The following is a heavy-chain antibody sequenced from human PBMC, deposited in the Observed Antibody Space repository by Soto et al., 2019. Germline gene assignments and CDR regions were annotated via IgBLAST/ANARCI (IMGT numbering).Heavy chain of an antibody. Sequence: GGSLRLSCAASGFTFSSYGMHWVRQAPGKGLEWVAVISYDGSNKYYADSVKGRFTISRDNSKNTLYLQMNSLRAEDTAVYYCAKRQWLALVDYWGQGTLVTVSS. CDR2: ISYDGSNK. J-gene: IGHJ4*02. CDR3: AKRQWLALVDY. CDR1: GFTFSSYG. D-gene: IGHD6-19*01. V-gene: IGHV3-30*18.